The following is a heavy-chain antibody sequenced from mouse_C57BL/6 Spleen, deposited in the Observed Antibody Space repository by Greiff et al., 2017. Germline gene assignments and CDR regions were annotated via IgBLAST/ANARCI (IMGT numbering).Heavy chain of an antibody. V-gene: IGHV1-54*01. J-gene: IGHJ3*01. Sequence: VKLMESGAELVRPGTSVKVSCKASGYAFTNYLIEWVKQRPGPGLEWIGVINPGSGGTNYNEKFQGKATLTADKSSSTAYSQLSSLTSEASAVYFCARNGYDGAWFAYWGQGTLVTVSA. CDR3: ARNGYDGAWFAY. CDR1: GYAFTNYL. D-gene: IGHD2-2*01. CDR2: INPGSGGT.